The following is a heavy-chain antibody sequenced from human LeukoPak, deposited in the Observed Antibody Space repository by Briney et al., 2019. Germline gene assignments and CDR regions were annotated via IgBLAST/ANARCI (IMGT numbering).Heavy chain of an antibody. J-gene: IGHJ4*02. CDR1: GFTFSSYA. CDR2: ISGSGGST. CDR3: ARTKDTGYSSSWYKS. D-gene: IGHD6-13*01. Sequence: GGSLSLSCAASGFTFSSYAMRWLRQAPGKGLEWVSAISGSGGSTYYADSVKGRFTISRDNSKNTLYLQMNSLRAEDTAVYYCARTKDTGYSSSWYKSWGQGTLVTVSS. V-gene: IGHV3-23*01.